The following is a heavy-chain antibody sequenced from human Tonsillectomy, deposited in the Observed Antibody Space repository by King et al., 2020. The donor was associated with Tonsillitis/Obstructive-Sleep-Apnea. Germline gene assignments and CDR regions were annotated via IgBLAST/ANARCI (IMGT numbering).Heavy chain of an antibody. D-gene: IGHD3-16*01. CDR1: DGSISSSTYY. J-gene: IGHJ3*02. CDR3: GGRGSWAFDI. Sequence: QLQESGPGLVKPSETLSLTCTVSDGSISSSTYYWGWLRQPPGKGLEWIGSVYYSGSTYYNPSLKSRDTTSVDTSKNQFSLKLCSVTAADTAVYYGGGRGSWAFDIWGQGTMVTVSS. CDR2: VYYSGST. V-gene: IGHV4-39*01.